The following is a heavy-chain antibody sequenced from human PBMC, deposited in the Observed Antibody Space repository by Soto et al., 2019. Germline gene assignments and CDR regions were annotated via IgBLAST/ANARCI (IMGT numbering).Heavy chain of an antibody. Sequence: GGSLRLCCAASGFIFSSYGIHWVRQAPGKGLEWGAVISYDGSNKYYADSVKGRFTISRDNSKNTLYLQMNSMRAEDTAVYYCAKGAHYYGMDVWGQGTTVTVSS. V-gene: IGHV3-30*18. CDR3: AKGAHYYGMDV. CDR1: GFIFSSYG. J-gene: IGHJ6*02. CDR2: ISYDGSNK.